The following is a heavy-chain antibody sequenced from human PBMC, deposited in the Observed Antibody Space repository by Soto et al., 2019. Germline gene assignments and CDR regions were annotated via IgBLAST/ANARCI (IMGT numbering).Heavy chain of an antibody. CDR3: AIVKEEFVVVPAAILDY. J-gene: IGHJ4*02. Sequence: ASVKVSCKASGYTFTSYYMHWVRQAPGQGLEWMGIINPSGGSTSYAQKFQGRVTMTRDTSTRKGYVELSSLKSEDTAVYYCAIVKEEFVVVPAAILDYWGQGTLVTVSS. D-gene: IGHD2-2*02. CDR1: GYTFTSYY. V-gene: IGHV1-46*01. CDR2: INPSGGST.